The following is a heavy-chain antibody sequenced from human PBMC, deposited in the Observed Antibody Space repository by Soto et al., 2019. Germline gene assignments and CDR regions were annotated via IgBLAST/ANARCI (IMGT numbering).Heavy chain of an antibody. CDR3: FRFWPPPYSDALTDYTDAFDY. J-gene: IGHJ4*02. D-gene: IGHD3-9*01. CDR1: GGSTSSSLYQ. Sequence: SETLSLTCTVSGGSTSSSLYQWVWIRQPPGKGLEWIGYIYHSGSTYYNTSLKSRLIISVDTSKSQFSLKLSSVTAADTVVYYFFRFWPPPYSDALTDYTDAFDYWGQGTLVTVSS. V-gene: IGHV4-39*01. CDR2: IYHSGST.